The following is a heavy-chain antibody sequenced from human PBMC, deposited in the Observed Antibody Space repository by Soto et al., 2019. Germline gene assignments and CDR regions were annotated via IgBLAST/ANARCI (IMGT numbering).Heavy chain of an antibody. CDR3: ATSSGSLDG. D-gene: IGHD3-22*01. Sequence: EVQLVESGGGLVQPGGSLRLSCAASGFTFSSYSMNWVHQAPGKGLEWVSYISGGSGSIYYADSVKGRFTISRDNAKNSLYLQMNSLRDEDTAVYYCATSSGSLDGWGQGTLVTVSS. CDR1: GFTFSSYS. CDR2: ISGGSGSI. V-gene: IGHV3-48*02. J-gene: IGHJ4*02.